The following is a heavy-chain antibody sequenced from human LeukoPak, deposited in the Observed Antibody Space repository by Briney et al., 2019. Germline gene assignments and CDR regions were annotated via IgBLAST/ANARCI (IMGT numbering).Heavy chain of an antibody. J-gene: IGHJ4*02. Sequence: GGSLRLYCAASGFTFSTCSMNWVRQAPGKGLEWVASIDSSSSYIYYADSEKGRLTISRDKAKNSLDLQMKSLRAEDTAVYYCARDPATPHDYWGQGTLVTVSS. CDR1: GFTFSTCS. V-gene: IGHV3-21*01. CDR3: ARDPATPHDY. CDR2: IDSSSSYI. D-gene: IGHD5-12*01.